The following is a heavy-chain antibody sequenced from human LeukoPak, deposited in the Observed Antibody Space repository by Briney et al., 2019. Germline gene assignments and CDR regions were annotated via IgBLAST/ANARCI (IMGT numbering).Heavy chain of an antibody. D-gene: IGHD4-11*01. CDR2: ISGSGGST. CDR1: GFTFSSYA. J-gene: IGHJ6*03. Sequence: GGSLRLSCAASGFTFSSYAMTWVRQAPGKGLEWVSAISGSGGSTYYADSVKGRFTISRDNSKNTLYLQMNSLRAEDTAVYYCATPHSTYYDYYYYMDAWGKGTTVTVSS. V-gene: IGHV3-23*01. CDR3: ATPHSTYYDYYYYMDA.